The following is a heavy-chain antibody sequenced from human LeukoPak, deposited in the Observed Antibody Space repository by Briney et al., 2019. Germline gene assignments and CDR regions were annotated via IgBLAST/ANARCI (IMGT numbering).Heavy chain of an antibody. Sequence: ASETLSLTCAVLGGSFSGYYWNWIRQPPGKGLEWIGQINPSRNTNYNPSLKSRVTISVDTSKKQFSLKLSSVTAADTAVYYCARRYDFWSGYPPPLDYWGQGTLVTVSS. D-gene: IGHD3-3*01. CDR1: GGSFSGYY. J-gene: IGHJ4*02. CDR3: ARRYDFWSGYPPPLDY. CDR2: INPSRNT. V-gene: IGHV4-34*01.